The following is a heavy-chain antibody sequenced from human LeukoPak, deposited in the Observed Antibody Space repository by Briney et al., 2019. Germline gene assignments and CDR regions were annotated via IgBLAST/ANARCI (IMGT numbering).Heavy chain of an antibody. CDR1: GGTFSSYA. CDR2: IIPIFGTA. CDR3: ARALSDSSGYYYSHFNY. V-gene: IGHV1-69*13. D-gene: IGHD3-22*01. J-gene: IGHJ4*02. Sequence: SVKVSCKASGGTFSSYAISWVRQAPGQGLEWMGGIIPIFGTANYAQKFQGRVTITADESTSTAYMELSSLRSEDTAVYYCARALSDSSGYYYSHFNYWGQGTLVTVSS.